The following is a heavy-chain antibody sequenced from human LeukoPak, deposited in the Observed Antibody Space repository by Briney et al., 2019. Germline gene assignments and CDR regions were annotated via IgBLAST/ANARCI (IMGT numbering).Heavy chain of an antibody. CDR3: AREGQGGGSFDY. Sequence: PGGSLRLSCAASGFTFSGYGMHWVRQAPGKGLEWVAVIWYDGSNKYYADSVKGRFTISRDNSKNTLYLQMNSLRAEDTAVYYCAREGQGGGSFDYWGQGTLVTVSS. V-gene: IGHV3-33*01. CDR2: IWYDGSNK. D-gene: IGHD2-15*01. J-gene: IGHJ4*02. CDR1: GFTFSGYG.